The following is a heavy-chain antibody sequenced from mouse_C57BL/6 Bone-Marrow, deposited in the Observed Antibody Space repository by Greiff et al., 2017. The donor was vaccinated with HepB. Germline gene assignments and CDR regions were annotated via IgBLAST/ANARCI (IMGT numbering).Heavy chain of an antibody. CDR3: AGVGYWFAY. D-gene: IGHD2-2*01. V-gene: IGHV1-64*01. J-gene: IGHJ3*01. Sequence: QVQLKQPGAELVKPGASVKLSCKASGYTFTSYWMHWVKQRPGQGLEWIGMIHPNSGSTNYNEKFKSKATLTVDKSSSTAYMQLSSLTSEDSAVYYCAGVGYWFAYWGQGTLVTVSA. CDR2: IHPNSGST. CDR1: GYTFTSYW.